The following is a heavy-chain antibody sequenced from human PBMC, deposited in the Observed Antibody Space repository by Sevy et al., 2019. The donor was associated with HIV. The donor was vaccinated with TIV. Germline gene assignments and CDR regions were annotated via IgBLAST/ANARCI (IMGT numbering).Heavy chain of an antibody. CDR3: SGGYSSELSLDY. J-gene: IGHJ4*02. CDR2: IYYSGST. D-gene: IGHD6-25*01. V-gene: IGHV4-59*01. CDR1: GGSISSYY. Sequence: SETLSLTSTVSGGSISSYYWSWIRQPPGKGLEWIGYIYYSGSTNYNPSLKSRVTISVDTSKNQFSLKLSSVTAADTAVYYCSGGYSSELSLDYWGQGTLVTVSS.